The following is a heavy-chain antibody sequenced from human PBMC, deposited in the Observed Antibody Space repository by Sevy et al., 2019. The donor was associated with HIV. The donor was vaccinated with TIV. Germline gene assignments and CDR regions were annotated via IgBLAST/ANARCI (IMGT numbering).Heavy chain of an antibody. D-gene: IGHD3-10*01. CDR1: GYTFTSYD. Sequence: ASVKVSCKTSGYTFTSYDIHWVRQATGQGLEWMGWMSAKSGNTGYAQKFQGRVTMTRDTSISTAYMELSSLRSEDTAVYYCAKEPDLLLWFREPPDYWGQGTLVTVSS. J-gene: IGHJ4*02. V-gene: IGHV1-8*01. CDR3: AKEPDLLLWFREPPDY. CDR2: MSAKSGNT.